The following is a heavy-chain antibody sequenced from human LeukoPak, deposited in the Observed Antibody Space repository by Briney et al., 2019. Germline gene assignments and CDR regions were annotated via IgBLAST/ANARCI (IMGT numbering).Heavy chain of an antibody. CDR1: GGSISNKNFY. Sequence: PSETLSLTCTVSGGSISNKNFYWGWIRQPPGKGLEWVGSIYFTGSTYYHPSLESRVTMSVDTSKNQFSLKVSAVTAADTAVYHCAKSRGRGSFDPWGQGTLVIVSS. CDR3: AKSRGRGSFDP. V-gene: IGHV4-39*01. CDR2: IYFTGST. D-gene: IGHD5-24*01. J-gene: IGHJ5*02.